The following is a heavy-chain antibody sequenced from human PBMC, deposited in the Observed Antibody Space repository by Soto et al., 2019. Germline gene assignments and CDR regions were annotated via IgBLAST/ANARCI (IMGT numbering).Heavy chain of an antibody. V-gene: IGHV3-33*01. CDR3: ARDSGCLDY. CDR1: GLTFSSYG. J-gene: IGHJ4*02. Sequence: QVQLVESGGGVVQPGRSLRLSCAASGLTFSSYGTHWVRQAPGKGLAGVAVIWYDRSNKYYADSVKGRFTISRDNSKNTLYLHMNSLRDEDTAVYYCARDSGCLDYWGQGTLVTVSS. CDR2: IWYDRSNK. D-gene: IGHD5-12*01.